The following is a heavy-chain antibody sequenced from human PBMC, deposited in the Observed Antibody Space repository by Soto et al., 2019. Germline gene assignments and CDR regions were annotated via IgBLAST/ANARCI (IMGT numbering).Heavy chain of an antibody. CDR3: AREGSYSSYKFARGIQLWSFDF. CDR2: IFSSGST. CDR1: GGYINTFY. Sequence: PSETLSLTCTVSGGYINTFYWSWVRQPAGKGLEWIGRIFSSGSTSFNPSLESRVAMSVDTSKNHFSLNLSSVTAADMAVYYCAREGSYSSYKFARGIQLWSFDFWGQGALVTVSS. J-gene: IGHJ4*02. D-gene: IGHD5-18*01. V-gene: IGHV4-4*07.